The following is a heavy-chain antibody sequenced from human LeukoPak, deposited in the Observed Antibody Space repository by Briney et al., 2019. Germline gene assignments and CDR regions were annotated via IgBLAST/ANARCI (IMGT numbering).Heavy chain of an antibody. J-gene: IGHJ3*02. V-gene: IGHV3-30*09. CDR2: ISYDGSNK. CDR3: ARGSSGYDRDAFDI. D-gene: IGHD5-12*01. Sequence: PGGSLRLSCAASGFTFSSYAMHWVRQAPGKGLEWVAVISYDGSNKYYADSVKGRFAISRDNSKNTLYLQMNSLRAEDTAVYYCARGSSGYDRDAFDIWGQGTMVTVSS. CDR1: GFTFSSYA.